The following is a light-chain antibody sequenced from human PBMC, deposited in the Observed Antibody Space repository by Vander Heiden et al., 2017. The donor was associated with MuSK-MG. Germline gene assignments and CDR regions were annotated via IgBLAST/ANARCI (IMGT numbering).Light chain of an antibody. CDR3: QQENSSQVT. V-gene: IGKV3-20*01. CDR2: GAS. Sequence: EIVFTQSPGTLSLSPGERATLSCRARQSVRSNYLAWYQQKPGQGPRLLIFGASNRATGIPDRFSDSGSGTDFTRTISSLEREDFAVYYCQQENSSQVTFGQGTRLDI. CDR1: QSVRSNY. J-gene: IGKJ2*01.